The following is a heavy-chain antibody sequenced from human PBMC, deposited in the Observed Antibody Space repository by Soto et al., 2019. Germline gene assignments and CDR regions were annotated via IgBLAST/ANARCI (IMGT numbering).Heavy chain of an antibody. V-gene: IGHV4-30-2*01. CDR3: ATEQETAACIRPNVY. D-gene: IGHD2-21*02. Sequence: SETLSLTCAVSGGSISSGGYSWSWIRQPPGKGLEWIGYMYHSGSTYYNPSLKSRFTISRDNSKNTLYLQMSSPRAEDTAFYYCATEQETAACIRPNVYWGQGTLVTVSS. J-gene: IGHJ4*02. CDR2: MYHSGST. CDR1: GGSISSGGYS.